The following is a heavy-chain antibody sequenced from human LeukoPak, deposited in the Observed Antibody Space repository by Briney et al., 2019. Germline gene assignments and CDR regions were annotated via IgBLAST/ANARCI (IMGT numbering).Heavy chain of an antibody. D-gene: IGHD1-26*01. CDR3: ARGNSGSYLGY. V-gene: IGHV4-61*02. CDR2: IYTSGST. Sequence: SQTLSLTCTVSGDSVSSGENYWSWIRQPAGKGLEWIGRIYTSGSTSYNPSLKSRVTISRNTSTNQFSLTVNSVTAADTAVYYCARGNSGSYLGYWGQGTLVTVSS. CDR1: GDSVSSGENY. J-gene: IGHJ4*02.